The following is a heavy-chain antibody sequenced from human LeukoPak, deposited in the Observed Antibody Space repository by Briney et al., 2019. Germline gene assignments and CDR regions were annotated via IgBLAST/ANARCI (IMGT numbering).Heavy chain of an antibody. Sequence: ASVKVSCKASGYTFTSYGISWVRQAPGQGLEWMGWISAYNGNTNYAQKLQGRVTMTTDTSTSAAYMELRSLRSDDTAVYYCARDGGLYYYDSSGSPDAFDIWGQGTMVTVSS. V-gene: IGHV1-18*01. D-gene: IGHD3-22*01. CDR1: GYTFTSYG. CDR2: ISAYNGNT. CDR3: ARDGGLYYYDSSGSPDAFDI. J-gene: IGHJ3*02.